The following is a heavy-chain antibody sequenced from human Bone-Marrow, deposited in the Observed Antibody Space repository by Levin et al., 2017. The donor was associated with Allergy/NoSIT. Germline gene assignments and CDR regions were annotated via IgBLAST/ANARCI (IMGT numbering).Heavy chain of an antibody. CDR1: GDTFNRYT. Sequence: ASVKVSCKASGDTFNRYTINWVRQAPGQGLEWMGRLNPILGVTNYAQKLQGRVTITADKSTSTAYMELSSLSSQDTAVYYCATGYSGYLKVWGQGTPVIVSS. V-gene: IGHV1-69*02. CDR2: LNPILGVT. CDR3: ATGYSGYLKV. D-gene: IGHD5-12*01. J-gene: IGHJ4*02.